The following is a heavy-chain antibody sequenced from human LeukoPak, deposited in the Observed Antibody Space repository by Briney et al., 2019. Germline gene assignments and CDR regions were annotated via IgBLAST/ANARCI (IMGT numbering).Heavy chain of an antibody. V-gene: IGHV4-4*07. J-gene: IGHJ5*02. Sequence: PSETQSLTCTVSGGSITDYYWSWIRQPAGKGLEWIGHIYKSGSTDYNPSLKSRVTMSIDTSKSQFSLNLSSVTAADTAVYYCARDDRVSGTFLRWFDPWGQGTLVTVSS. CDR1: GGSITDYY. CDR2: IYKSGST. D-gene: IGHD1-26*01. CDR3: ARDDRVSGTFLRWFDP.